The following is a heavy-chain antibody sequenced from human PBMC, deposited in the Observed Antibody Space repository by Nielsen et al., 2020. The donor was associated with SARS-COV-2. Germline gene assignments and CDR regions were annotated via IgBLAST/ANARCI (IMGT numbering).Heavy chain of an antibody. D-gene: IGHD3-9*01. V-gene: IGHV3-23*01. CDR2: ISGSGGST. J-gene: IGHJ5*02. CDR1: GFTFSSYA. Sequence: GESLKISCAASGFTFSSYAMSWVRQAPGKGLEWVSAISGSGGSTYYADSVKGRFTISRDNVKNSLYLQMNSLRAEDTAVYYCARERYFDSVPGFDPWGQGTLVIVSS. CDR3: ARERYFDSVPGFDP.